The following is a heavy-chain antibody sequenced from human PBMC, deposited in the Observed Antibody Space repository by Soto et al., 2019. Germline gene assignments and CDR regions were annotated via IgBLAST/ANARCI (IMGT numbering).Heavy chain of an antibody. Sequence: SETLSLTCAVYGGSFSGYYWSWIRQPPGKGLEWIGEVNHSGSTNYNPSLKSRVTISVDTSKNQFSLKLTSVTAADTAVYYCASATVGFGELNYYYYYMDVWGKGTTVTVSS. CDR2: VNHSGST. J-gene: IGHJ6*03. V-gene: IGHV4-34*01. D-gene: IGHD3-10*01. CDR3: ASATVGFGELNYYYYYMDV. CDR1: GGSFSGYY.